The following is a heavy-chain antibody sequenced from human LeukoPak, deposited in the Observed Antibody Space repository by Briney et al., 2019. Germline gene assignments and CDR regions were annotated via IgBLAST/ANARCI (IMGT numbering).Heavy chain of an antibody. Sequence: GGSLRLPCAASGFNFNDYFMTWIRQAPGKGLEWISYITTSEDYTNYADSVRGRFTVSRDNTKNSLYLQMNSLRDEDTAVYYCARRAGAAAAALRHFDLWGRGTLVSVSS. V-gene: IGHV3-11*06. CDR3: ARRAGAAAAALRHFDL. CDR1: GFNFNDYF. CDR2: ITTSEDYT. D-gene: IGHD6-13*01. J-gene: IGHJ2*01.